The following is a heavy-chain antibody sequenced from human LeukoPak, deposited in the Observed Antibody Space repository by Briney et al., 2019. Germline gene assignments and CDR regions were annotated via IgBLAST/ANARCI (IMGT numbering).Heavy chain of an antibody. V-gene: IGHV3-73*01. CDR1: GFTFSGSA. Sequence: GGSLRLSCAASGFTFSGSAMHWVRQASGKGLEWVGRIRSKANSYATAYAASVKGRFTISRDDSKNTAYLQMNSLKTEDTAVYYCTRQPTYGDHTFDYWGQGTLVTVSS. D-gene: IGHD4/OR15-4a*01. J-gene: IGHJ4*02. CDR3: TRQPTYGDHTFDY. CDR2: IRSKANSYAT.